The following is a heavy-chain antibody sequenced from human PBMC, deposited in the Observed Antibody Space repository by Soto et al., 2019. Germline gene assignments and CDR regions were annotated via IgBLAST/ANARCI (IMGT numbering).Heavy chain of an antibody. V-gene: IGHV3-15*01. CDR1: GFTLSDAW. Sequence: EVQLVESGGGLVKPGGSLRLSCAASGFTLSDAWMRWVRQAPGKGLEWVGLIKRRSDGGTTDYAAPVKGRFTISSDDSKNTLYLQMNSLKTEDTAVYYCSPSGGSHWGQGTLVTVSS. D-gene: IGHD1-1*01. J-gene: IGHJ4*02. CDR3: SPSGGSH. CDR2: IKRRSDGGTT.